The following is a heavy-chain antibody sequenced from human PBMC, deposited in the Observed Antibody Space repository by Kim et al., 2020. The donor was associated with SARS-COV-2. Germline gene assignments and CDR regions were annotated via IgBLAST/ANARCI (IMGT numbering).Heavy chain of an antibody. CDR1: GGSISSYY. D-gene: IGHD6-19*01. CDR2: IYYSGST. CDR3: ARLPRGIAVAEPFDY. Sequence: SETLSLTCTVSGGSISSYYWSWIRQPPGKGLEWIGYIYYSGSTNYNPSLKSRVTISVDTSKNQFSLKLSSVTAADTAVYYCARLPRGIAVAEPFDYWGQG. V-gene: IGHV4-59*08. J-gene: IGHJ4*02.